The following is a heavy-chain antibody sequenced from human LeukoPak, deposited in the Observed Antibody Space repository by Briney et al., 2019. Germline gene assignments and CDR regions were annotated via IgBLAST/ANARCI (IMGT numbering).Heavy chain of an antibody. CDR2: ISGRGGST. J-gene: IGHJ6*03. V-gene: IGHV3-23*01. Sequence: GGSLRLSCAASGFTFSSYAMSWVRQAPGKGLKWVSGISGRGGSTYSADYLKGRFTISRDNSKNTLYLQMNNLRAEDTAEYYCAKGGYCGGTSCYFYYMDVWGKGTTVTVSS. D-gene: IGHD2-2*01. CDR3: AKGGYCGGTSCYFYYMDV. CDR1: GFTFSSYA.